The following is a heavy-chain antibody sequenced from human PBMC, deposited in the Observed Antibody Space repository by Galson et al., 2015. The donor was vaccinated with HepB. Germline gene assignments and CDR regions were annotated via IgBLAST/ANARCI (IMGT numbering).Heavy chain of an antibody. CDR2: ISWNSGSI. CDR1: GFTFDDYA. D-gene: IGHD3-22*01. CDR3: AKKAYYYDSSGPSGGWYFDL. J-gene: IGHJ2*01. V-gene: IGHV3-9*01. Sequence: SLRLSCAASGFTFDDYAMHWVRQAPGKGLEWVSGISWNSGSIGYADSVKGRFTISRDNAKNSLYLQMNSLRAEDTALYYCAKKAYYYDSSGPSGGWYFDLWGRGTLVTVSS.